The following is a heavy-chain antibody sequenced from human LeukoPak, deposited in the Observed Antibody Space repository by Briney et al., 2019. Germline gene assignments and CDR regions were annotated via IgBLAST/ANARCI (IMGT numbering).Heavy chain of an antibody. J-gene: IGHJ6*02. CDR1: GFTFSSYG. CDR3: ARSTGYSSSWYGGGGMDV. V-gene: IGHV3-33*01. D-gene: IGHD6-13*01. CDR2: IWYDGSNK. Sequence: GGSLRLSCAASGFTFSSYGMHWVRQAPGKGLEWVAVIWYDGSNKYYADSVKGRFTVSRDNSKNTLYLQMNSLRAEDTAVYYWARSTGYSSSWYGGGGMDVWGQGTTVTVSS.